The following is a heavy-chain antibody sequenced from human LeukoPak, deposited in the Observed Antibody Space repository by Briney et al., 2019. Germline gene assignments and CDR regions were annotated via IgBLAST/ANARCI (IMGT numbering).Heavy chain of an antibody. V-gene: IGHV3-23*01. CDR1: VFTFSSYA. D-gene: IGHD3-22*01. CDR2: ISGSGGST. J-gene: IGHJ6*03. CDR3: AKAIYDSSGYSYYYYMDV. Sequence: GGSLRLSCAASVFTFSSYAMSWVRQAPGKGLEWVSAISGSGGSTYYADSVKGRFTISRDNSKNTLYLQMNSLRAEDTAVYYCAKAIYDSSGYSYYYYMDVWGKGTTVTVSS.